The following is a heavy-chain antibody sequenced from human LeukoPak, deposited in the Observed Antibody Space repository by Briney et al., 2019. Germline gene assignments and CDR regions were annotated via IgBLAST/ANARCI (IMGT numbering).Heavy chain of an antibody. J-gene: IGHJ6*03. D-gene: IGHD6-13*01. CDR1: GFIFSSYW. CDR2: IKEDGSDK. Sequence: GGSLRLSCAASGFIFSSYWMAWVRQAPGKGLEWVANIKEDGSDKNYVESLKGRFTISRDNAKNSLYLQMNSLRAEDTAVYYCAKDGGVYSTPYYMDVWGEGTTVTVSS. CDR3: AKDGGVYSTPYYMDV. V-gene: IGHV3-7*01.